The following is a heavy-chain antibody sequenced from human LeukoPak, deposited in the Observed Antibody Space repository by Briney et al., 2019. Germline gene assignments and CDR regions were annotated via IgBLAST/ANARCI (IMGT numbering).Heavy chain of an antibody. D-gene: IGHD4-23*01. V-gene: IGHV4-59*12. CDR2: IYYRGTT. J-gene: IGHJ4*01. CDR3: ARLPRYGGIDHFDY. CDR1: GDSIYSYY. Sequence: ETLSAICTVSGDSIYSYYGSWIRQPPGKGLEWIGYIYYRGTTSYNPFLKSRVTISVDTSKNQFSLKLNSVTAADTAVYYCARLPRYGGIDHFDYWGAGGLLSVAS.